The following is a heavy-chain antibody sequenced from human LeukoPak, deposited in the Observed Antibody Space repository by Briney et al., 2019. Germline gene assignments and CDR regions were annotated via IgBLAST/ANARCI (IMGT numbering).Heavy chain of an antibody. V-gene: IGHV1-46*01. Sequence: ASVKVSCKASGYTFTTYYMHWVRQAPGQGLEWMGLIDPSGGSTSAAEKFQGRVTMTRDTSTSTVYMELSSLGSEDTAVYHCARGKVGGCFDYWGQGTLVTVSS. J-gene: IGHJ4*02. CDR3: ARGKVGGCFDY. CDR2: IDPSGGST. D-gene: IGHD4-23*01. CDR1: GYTFTTYY.